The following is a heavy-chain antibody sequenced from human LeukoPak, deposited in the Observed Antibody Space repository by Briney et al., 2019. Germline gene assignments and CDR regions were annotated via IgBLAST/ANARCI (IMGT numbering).Heavy chain of an antibody. CDR2: IYYSGIT. Sequence: SETLSLTCTVSGYSISSGYYWGWIRQSPGKGLEWIGYIYYSGITNYNPSLKSRVTISVDTFKNQFSLNLNSVTAADTAVCYCARRDSSGYYSYWGQGTLVTVSS. J-gene: IGHJ4*02. D-gene: IGHD3-22*01. V-gene: IGHV4-38-2*02. CDR1: GYSISSGYY. CDR3: ARRDSSGYYSY.